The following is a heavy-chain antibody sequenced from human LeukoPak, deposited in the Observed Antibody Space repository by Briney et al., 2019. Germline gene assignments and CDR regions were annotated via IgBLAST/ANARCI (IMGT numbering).Heavy chain of an antibody. CDR2: MYYRGST. J-gene: IGHJ4*02. V-gene: IGHV4-39*07. CDR1: GVSISSSNYY. Sequence: PSETLSLTCTVSGVSISSSNYYWGWIRQPPGKGLEWIGSMYYRGSTYYNPSLKSRVTISVDTSKNQFSLKLSSVTAADTAVYYCASRSSIWSGYQDTLYYFDSWGQGTLVTVSS. D-gene: IGHD3-3*01. CDR3: ASRSSIWSGYQDTLYYFDS.